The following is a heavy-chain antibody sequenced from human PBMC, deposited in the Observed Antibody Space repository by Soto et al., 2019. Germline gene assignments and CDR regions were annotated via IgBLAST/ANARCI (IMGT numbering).Heavy chain of an antibody. CDR1: GFTFSSYA. D-gene: IGHD6-13*01. V-gene: IGHV3-23*01. CDR2: VSSSGGST. J-gene: IGHJ4*02. CDR3: AKYSTSWRGGQFEY. Sequence: EVQLLESGGGLVQPGGSLRLSCAASGFTFSSYAMSWVRQAPGKGLEWVLAVSSSGGSTYYADSVKGRFTLSRDNSKNTLYLQMNSLRAEDTAVYYCAKYSTSWRGGQFEYWGQGTLVTVSS.